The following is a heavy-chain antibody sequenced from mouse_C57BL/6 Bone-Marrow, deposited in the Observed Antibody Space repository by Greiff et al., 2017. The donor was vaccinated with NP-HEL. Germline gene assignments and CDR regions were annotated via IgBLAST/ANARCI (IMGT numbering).Heavy chain of an antibody. D-gene: IGHD1-1*01. CDR1: GFTFSDYY. CDR2: INYDGSST. CDR3: AREPSYYYGSSHWYFDV. J-gene: IGHJ1*03. Sequence: EVQLQESEGGLVQPGSSMKLSCTASGFTFSDYYMAWVRQVPEKGLEWVANINYDGSSTYYLDSLKSRFIISRDNAKNILYLQMSSLKSEDTATYYCAREPSYYYGSSHWYFDVWGTGTTVTVSS. V-gene: IGHV5-16*01.